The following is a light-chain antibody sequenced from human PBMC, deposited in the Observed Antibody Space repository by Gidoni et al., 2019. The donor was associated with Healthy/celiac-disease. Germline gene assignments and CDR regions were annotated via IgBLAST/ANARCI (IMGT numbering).Light chain of an antibody. J-gene: IGKJ1*01. Sequence: DIVMTQSPLSLPVTPGEPASISCRSSQSLLHSNGYNYLDWYLQKPGQSPQLLIYLGYNRASGVPDRFSGSGSGTEFTLKISRVEAEDVGVYYCMQALQTPRTFGQGTKVEIK. CDR1: QSLLHSNGYNY. V-gene: IGKV2-28*01. CDR2: LGY. CDR3: MQALQTPRT.